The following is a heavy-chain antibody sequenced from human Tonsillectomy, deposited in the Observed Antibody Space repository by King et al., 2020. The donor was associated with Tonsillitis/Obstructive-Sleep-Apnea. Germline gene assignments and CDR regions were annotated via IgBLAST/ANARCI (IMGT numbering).Heavy chain of an antibody. CDR1: GGSVSGSSYF. V-gene: IGHV4-39*01. D-gene: IGHD1-7*01. Sequence: LQLQESGPGLVKPSETLSLTCTVSGGSVSGSSYFWGWIRQPPGTGLEWFGSVYYEGNTYYNPSRKSRVTISVDTSKNQFSLKLSSVTAADTAVYYCARYNWNYFFDSWGQGTLVTVSS. CDR2: VYYEGNT. CDR3: ARYNWNYFFDS. J-gene: IGHJ4*02.